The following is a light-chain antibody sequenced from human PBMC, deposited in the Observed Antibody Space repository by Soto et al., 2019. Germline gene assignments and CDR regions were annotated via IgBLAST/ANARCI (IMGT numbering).Light chain of an antibody. V-gene: IGLV2-23*01. J-gene: IGLJ2*01. CDR1: SSDVGSYNI. CDR2: EGS. Sequence: QSALTQPASVSGSPGQSITISSTGTSSDVGSYNIVSWYQQHPGKAPKLMIYEGSKRPSGVSNRFSGSKSGNTASLTISGLQAEDEADYYCCSYAGSSTLVVFGGGTKLTVL. CDR3: CSYAGSSTLVV.